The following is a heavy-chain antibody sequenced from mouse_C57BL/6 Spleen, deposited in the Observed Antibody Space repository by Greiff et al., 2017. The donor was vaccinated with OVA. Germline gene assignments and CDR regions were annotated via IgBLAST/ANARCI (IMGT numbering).Heavy chain of an antibody. Sequence: VQLVESGAELVRPGASVKLSCKASGYTFTDYYINWVKQRPGQGLEWIARIYPGSGNTYYNEKFKGKATLTAEKSSSTAYMQLSSLTSEDSAVYFCARLVLRSSSYYAMDYWGQGTSVTVSS. D-gene: IGHD1-1*01. J-gene: IGHJ4*01. CDR1: GYTFTDYY. CDR2: IYPGSGNT. CDR3: ARLVLRSSSYYAMDY. V-gene: IGHV1-76*01.